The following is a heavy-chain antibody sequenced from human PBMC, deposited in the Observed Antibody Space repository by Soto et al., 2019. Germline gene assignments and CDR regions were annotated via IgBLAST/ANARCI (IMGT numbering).Heavy chain of an antibody. J-gene: IGHJ4*02. CDR1: GVNVSNNY. Sequence: EVKLVESGGGLVQPGGSLRLSCAASGVNVSNNYMTWVRQAPGKGLELVSSIYSTGNTFYADSVKGRFTISRDNSNNTLYLQMNSLRVEDTAVYYCARNVPVTTLGYRGQGTLVTVSS. CDR2: IYSTGNT. V-gene: IGHV3-66*01. D-gene: IGHD4-17*01. CDR3: ARNVPVTTLGY.